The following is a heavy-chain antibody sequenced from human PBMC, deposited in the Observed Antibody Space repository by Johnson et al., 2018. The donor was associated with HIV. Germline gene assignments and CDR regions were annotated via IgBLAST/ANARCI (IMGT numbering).Heavy chain of an antibody. D-gene: IGHD2-21*01. CDR3: ARAPPNVAPGAFDI. Sequence: QVQLVESGGGVVQPGGSLRLSCAASGFTFSSYGMHWVRQAPGKGLEWVAFIRYDGSNKYYADSVKGRFTISRDNSKNTLYLQMNSLRAEDTAVYYCARAPPNVAPGAFDIWGQGTMVTVSS. J-gene: IGHJ3*02. V-gene: IGHV3-30*02. CDR2: IRYDGSNK. CDR1: GFTFSSYG.